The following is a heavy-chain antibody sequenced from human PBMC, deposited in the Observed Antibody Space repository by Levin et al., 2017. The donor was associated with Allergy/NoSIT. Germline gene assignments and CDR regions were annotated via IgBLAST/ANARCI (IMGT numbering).Heavy chain of an antibody. V-gene: IGHV4-30-4*01. D-gene: IGHD4-11*01. Sequence: SCTVSGGSLSSGDYYWTWIRQPPGKGLEWIGNTHYSGRPYYKPSLKSRLTISVDTSKNQFSLKLRSVTAADTAVYYCAIIDYSNSYGMDVWGQGTTVNVSS. CDR3: AIIDYSNSYGMDV. CDR1: GGSLSSGDYY. CDR2: THYSGRP. J-gene: IGHJ6*02.